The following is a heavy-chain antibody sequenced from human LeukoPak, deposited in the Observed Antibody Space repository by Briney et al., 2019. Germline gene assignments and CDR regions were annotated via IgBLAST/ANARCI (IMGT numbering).Heavy chain of an antibody. CDR3: ARPRDGYFPYYFDY. CDR2: MFPDDSDI. V-gene: IGHV5-51*01. Sequence: ESLKISCKGSGYSFTSYWIGWVRQMPGKGLEWMGIMFPDDSDIRYSPSFQGQVTISADKSISTAYLQWSSLQASDTAMYYCARPRDGYFPYYFDYWGQGTLVTVS. CDR1: GYSFTSYW. D-gene: IGHD3-22*01. J-gene: IGHJ4*02.